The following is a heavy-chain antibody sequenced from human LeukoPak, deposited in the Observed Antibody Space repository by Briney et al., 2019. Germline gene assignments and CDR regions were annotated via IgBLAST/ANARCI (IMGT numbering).Heavy chain of an antibody. J-gene: IGHJ3*01. CDR3: AGEFSGAREV. CDR1: GYTFSSYA. CDR2: TSSNGGST. D-gene: IGHD3-10*01. V-gene: IGHV3-64D*06. Sequence: GGSLRLPCSASGYTFSSYAMHWVRQAPGKGLEYVSATSSNGGSTYYADSVKGRFTISRDNSKNTPYLQMSSLRVDDTAIYFCAGEFSGAREVWGQGTMVTVSS.